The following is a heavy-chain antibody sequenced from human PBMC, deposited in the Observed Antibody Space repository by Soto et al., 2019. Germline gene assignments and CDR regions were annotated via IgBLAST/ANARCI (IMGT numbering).Heavy chain of an antibody. Sequence: QVQLVESGGGLVRPGGSLRLSCAASGFTFSTFYMNWVRQAPGKGLEWVSFLSSESTFISYADSVKGRFTISRDNSKKALFLQMDSLRVEDPAVYYCARVRSGTYTAFDIWGQGTVVTVSS. CDR3: ARVRSGTYTAFDI. D-gene: IGHD1-26*01. CDR1: GFTFSTFY. CDR2: LSSESTFI. V-gene: IGHV3-11*06. J-gene: IGHJ3*02.